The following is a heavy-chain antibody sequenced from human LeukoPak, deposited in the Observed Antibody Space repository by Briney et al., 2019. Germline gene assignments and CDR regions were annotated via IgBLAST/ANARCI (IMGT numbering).Heavy chain of an antibody. J-gene: IGHJ2*01. Sequence: GASVKVSCKAAGYTFTSYGISWVRQAPGQGLEWMGWISAYNGNTNYAQKLQGRVTMTTDTSTSTAYMELRSLRSDDTAVYYCARDLYLLPGDYGPRYFDLWAVAPWSLSPQ. CDR2: ISAYNGNT. D-gene: IGHD4-17*01. V-gene: IGHV1-18*01. CDR3: ARDLYLLPGDYGPRYFDL. CDR1: GYTFTSYG.